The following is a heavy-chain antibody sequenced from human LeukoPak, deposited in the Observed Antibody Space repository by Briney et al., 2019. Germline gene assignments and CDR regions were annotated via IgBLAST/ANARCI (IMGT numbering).Heavy chain of an antibody. CDR3: ARQGYCSGGSCYHRYYYYYMDA. CDR1: GGTFSSYA. D-gene: IGHD2-15*01. J-gene: IGHJ6*03. V-gene: IGHV1-69*06. Sequence: ASVKVSCKASGGTFSSYAISWVRQAPGQGLEWMGGIIPIFGTANYAQKFQGRVTITADKSTSTAYMELSSLRSEDTAVYYCARQGYCSGGSCYHRYYYYYMDAWGKGTTVTISS. CDR2: IIPIFGTA.